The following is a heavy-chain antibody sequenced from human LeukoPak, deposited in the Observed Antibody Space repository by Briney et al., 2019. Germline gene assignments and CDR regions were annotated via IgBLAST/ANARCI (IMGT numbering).Heavy chain of an antibody. Sequence: SGTLSLTCAVSGGSISSSNWWSWVRQPPGKGLEWIGEIYHSGSTNYNPSLKSRVTISVDKSKNQFSLKLSSVTAADTAVYYCARDRDTIFSWFDPWGQGTLVTVSS. CDR1: GGSISSSNW. CDR3: ARDRDTIFSWFDP. V-gene: IGHV4-4*02. D-gene: IGHD3-3*01. J-gene: IGHJ5*02. CDR2: IYHSGST.